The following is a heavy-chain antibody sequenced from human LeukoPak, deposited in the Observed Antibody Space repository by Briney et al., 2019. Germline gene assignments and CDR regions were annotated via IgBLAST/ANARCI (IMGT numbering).Heavy chain of an antibody. CDR2: INPNSGGT. CDR1: GDTFSSYA. V-gene: IGHV1-2*02. D-gene: IGHD2-2*01. J-gene: IGHJ6*03. CDR3: ASASHCSSTSCPYYYYMDV. Sequence: ASVKVSCKASGDTFSSYAISWVRQAPGQGLEWMGWINPNSGGTNYAQKFQGRVTMTRDTSISTAYMELSRLRSDDTAVYYCASASHCSSTSCPYYYYMDVWGKGTTVTISS.